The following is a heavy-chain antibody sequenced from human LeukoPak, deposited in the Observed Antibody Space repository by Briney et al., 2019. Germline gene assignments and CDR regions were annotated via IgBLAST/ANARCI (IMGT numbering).Heavy chain of an antibody. CDR2: ISGSGGGT. J-gene: IGHJ4*02. V-gene: IGHV3-23*01. CDR1: GFTFSTYG. D-gene: IGHD3-22*01. CDR3: ANGYFLDY. Sequence: PGGSLRLSCAASGFTFSTYGMSWVRQAPGKGLEWVSTISGSGGGTYYADSVKGRFTISRDNSKNTPYLQMNSLRAEDTAIYYCANGYFLDYWGQGILLIVSS.